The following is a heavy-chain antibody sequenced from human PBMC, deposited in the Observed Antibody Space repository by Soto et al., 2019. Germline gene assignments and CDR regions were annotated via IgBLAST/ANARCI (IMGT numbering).Heavy chain of an antibody. CDR3: ASGGGTSGWYDY. Sequence: SVKVSCKASGGTFSSDAISWVRQAPGQGLEWMGGIIPIFGTANYAQKFQGRVTITADESTSTAYMELSSLRSEDTAVYYCASGGGTSGWYDYWGQGTLVTVSS. CDR2: IIPIFGTA. D-gene: IGHD6-19*01. V-gene: IGHV1-69*13. CDR1: GGTFSSDA. J-gene: IGHJ4*02.